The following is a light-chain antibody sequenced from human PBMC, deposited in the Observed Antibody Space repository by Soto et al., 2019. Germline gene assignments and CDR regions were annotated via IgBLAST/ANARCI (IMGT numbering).Light chain of an antibody. CDR3: SSYISDNRDV. CDR2: DVS. V-gene: IGLV2-14*01. Sequence: QSALTQPASVSGSPGQSITISCTGTSSDVAGYNYVSWYQQHPGKAPKLMIYDVSNRPSGVSKRFSGSKSGNTASLTISGLQAEDEADYYCSSYISDNRDVFGTGTKLTVL. J-gene: IGLJ1*01. CDR1: SSDVAGYNY.